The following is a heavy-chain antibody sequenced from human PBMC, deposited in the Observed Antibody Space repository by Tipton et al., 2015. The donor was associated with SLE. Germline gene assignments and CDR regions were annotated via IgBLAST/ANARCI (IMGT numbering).Heavy chain of an antibody. CDR2: IYHSGST. CDR1: GGSISSYY. V-gene: IGHV4-59*01. CDR3: TKVDDIRFYLGLDV. D-gene: IGHD3-9*01. J-gene: IGHJ6*02. Sequence: TLSLTCSVTGGSISSYYWSWIRQLPGKGLEWIGYIYHSGSTNSNPSLKSRVTLSVDTSKNQFSLNLNSVTAADTAVYYCTKVDDIRFYLGLDVGGRGTTVTVAS.